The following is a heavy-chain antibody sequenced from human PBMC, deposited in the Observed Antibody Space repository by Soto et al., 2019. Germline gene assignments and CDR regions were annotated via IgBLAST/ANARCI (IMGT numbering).Heavy chain of an antibody. Sequence: EVQLLESGGGLGQGGGSLRLSCAASGFPFSSYAMNWVRQAPGKGLEWVSGITGSGGNTYYADSVKGRFTISRDNSKNTLYLQMNSPRSEDTAVYYCAQWQGSRYFDWRSDYWGQGTLVTVSS. D-gene: IGHD3-9*01. J-gene: IGHJ4*02. CDR2: ITGSGGNT. CDR1: GFPFSSYA. CDR3: AQWQGSRYFDWRSDY. V-gene: IGHV3-23*01.